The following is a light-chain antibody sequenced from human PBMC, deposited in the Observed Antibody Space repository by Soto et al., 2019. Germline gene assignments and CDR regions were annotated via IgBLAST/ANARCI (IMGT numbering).Light chain of an antibody. CDR1: ISNIGINT. Sequence: QSALTQPPSASGTPAQRVTISCSGGISNIGINTVNWYQQLPGTAPKVLIYTDNQRPSGVPDRFSGSKSGTSASLAINGLQSGDEADYYCGAWDESLNGYVFGTGT. CDR2: TDN. CDR3: GAWDESLNGYV. J-gene: IGLJ1*01. V-gene: IGLV1-44*01.